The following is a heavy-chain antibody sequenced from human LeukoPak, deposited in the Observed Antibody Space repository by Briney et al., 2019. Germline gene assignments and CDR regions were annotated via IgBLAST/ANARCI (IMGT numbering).Heavy chain of an antibody. CDR2: ISSSSSYI. V-gene: IGHV3-21*01. CDR1: GFTFSSYS. Sequence: GGSLRLSCAASGFTFSSYSMNWVRQAPGKGLEWVSSISSSSSYIYYADSVKGRFTISRDNAKNSLYLQMNSLRAEDTAVYYCARVSIAAAGTRLIDYWGQGTLVTVSS. D-gene: IGHD6-13*01. J-gene: IGHJ4*02. CDR3: ARVSIAAAGTRLIDY.